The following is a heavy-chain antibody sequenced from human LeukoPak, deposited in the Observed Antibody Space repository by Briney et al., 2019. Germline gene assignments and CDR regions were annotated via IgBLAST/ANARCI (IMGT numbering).Heavy chain of an antibody. Sequence: GASVKVSCKAPGGTFISYTISWVRQAPGQGLEWMGRIIPILGIANYAQKFQGRVTITADKSTSTAYMELSSLRSEDTAVYYCARETVNWFDPWGQGTLVTVSS. D-gene: IGHD1-1*01. CDR3: ARETVNWFDP. CDR1: GGTFISYT. J-gene: IGHJ5*02. CDR2: IIPILGIA. V-gene: IGHV1-69*04.